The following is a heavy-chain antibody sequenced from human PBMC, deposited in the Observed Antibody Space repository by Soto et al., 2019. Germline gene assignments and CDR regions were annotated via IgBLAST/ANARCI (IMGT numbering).Heavy chain of an antibody. J-gene: IGHJ4*02. CDR1: GGSITRTNW. D-gene: IGHD2-2*01. CDR3: ARTSGIGYDFDY. Sequence: PSETLSLTCTVSGGSITRTNWWSWVRQTPKKGLEWIGEIHQSGNANYNPSLKSRVNLSIDKSKNQFSLKLTSVTAADAAIYYCARTSGIGYDFDYWGQGALVTVSS. V-gene: IGHV4-4*02. CDR2: IHQSGNA.